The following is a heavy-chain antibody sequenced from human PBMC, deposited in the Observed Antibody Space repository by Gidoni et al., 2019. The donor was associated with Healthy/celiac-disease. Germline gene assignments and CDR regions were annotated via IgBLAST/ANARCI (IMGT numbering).Heavy chain of an antibody. CDR3: ASTRTGWLLRIRDAFDI. D-gene: IGHD2-15*01. Sequence: QVQLQQWAAGLLKPSETLSLTCAVYGGSFSGYYWSWIRQPPGKGLEWIGEINHSGSTNYNPSLKSRVTISVDTSKNQFSLKLSSVTAADTAVYYCASTRTGWLLRIRDAFDIWGQGTMVTVSS. CDR2: INHSGST. V-gene: IGHV4-34*01. J-gene: IGHJ3*02. CDR1: GGSFSGYY.